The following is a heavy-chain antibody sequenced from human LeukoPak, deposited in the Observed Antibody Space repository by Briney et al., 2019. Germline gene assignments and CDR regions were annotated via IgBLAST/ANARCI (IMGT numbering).Heavy chain of an antibody. J-gene: IGHJ1*01. V-gene: IGHV1-2*02. CDR2: INCKSGGT. CDR3: ARGGSVVHPPEYTHH. D-gene: IGHD1-26*01. CDR1: GYTLTDYY. Sequence: ASVTVSCKTSGYTLTDYYIHWVRQAPGQGLEWMGWINCKSGGTKYAPKFDGRVTMSRATSINTAFMELTSLTADDTALYYCARGGSVVHPPEYTHHWGQGTLVTVSS.